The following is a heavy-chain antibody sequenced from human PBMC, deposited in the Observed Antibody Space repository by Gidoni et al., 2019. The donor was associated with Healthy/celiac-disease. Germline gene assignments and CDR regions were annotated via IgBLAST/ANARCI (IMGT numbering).Heavy chain of an antibody. CDR2: ISYDGSNK. D-gene: IGHD2-21*02. CDR1: GFTFSSYG. V-gene: IGHV3-30*18. J-gene: IGHJ4*02. CDR3: AKVFGGNSAGSDY. Sequence: QVQLVESGGGVVQPGRSLRLSCAASGFTFSSYGMHWVRQAPGKGLEWVAVISYDGSNKYYADSVKGRFTISRDNSKNTLYLQMNSLRAEDTAVYYCAKVFGGNSAGSDYWGQGTLVTVSS.